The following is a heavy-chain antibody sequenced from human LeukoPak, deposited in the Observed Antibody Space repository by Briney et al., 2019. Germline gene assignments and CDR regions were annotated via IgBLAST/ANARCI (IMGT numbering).Heavy chain of an antibody. J-gene: IGHJ3*02. Sequence: SETLSLTCTVSGDSISNYYWSWIRQPPGKGLEWIGSIYYSGSTYYNPSLKSRVTISVDTSKNRFSLKLNSVTAADTAVYYCARRNRSSKGAFDIWGQGTMVTVSS. CDR3: ARRNRSSKGAFDI. D-gene: IGHD6-19*01. CDR1: GDSISNYY. CDR2: IYYSGST. V-gene: IGHV4-59*04.